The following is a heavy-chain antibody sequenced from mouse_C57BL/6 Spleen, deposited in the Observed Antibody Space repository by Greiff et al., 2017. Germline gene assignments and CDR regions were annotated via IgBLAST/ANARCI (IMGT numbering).Heavy chain of an antibody. CDR1: GFSLTSYG. CDR2: IWSDGST. CDR3: ARHVPYGSSPMGY. V-gene: IGHV2-6-1*01. J-gene: IGHJ4*01. Sequence: VQLQQSGPGLVAPSQSLSITCTVSGFSLTSYGVHWVRQPPGKGLEWLVVIWSDGSTTYNSALKSRLSISKDNAKSQVFLKMNSLQTDDTAMYYCARHVPYGSSPMGYWGQGTSVTVSS. D-gene: IGHD1-1*01.